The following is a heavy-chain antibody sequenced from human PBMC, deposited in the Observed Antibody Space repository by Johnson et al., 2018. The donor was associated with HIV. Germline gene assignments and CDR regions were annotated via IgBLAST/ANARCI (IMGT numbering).Heavy chain of an antibody. D-gene: IGHD3-16*01. CDR2: IRYDGSNK. CDR1: GFTFSSYG. V-gene: IGHV3-30*02. CDR3: AKVRLFGFRNDAFDI. Sequence: QVQLVESGGGVVQPGGSLRLSCAASGFTFSSYGMHWVRQAPGKGLEWVAFIRYDGSNKYYADSVKGRFTISSDNSKNTLYLQMNSLRAEDTAVYYCAKVRLFGFRNDAFDIWGQGAMVTVSS. J-gene: IGHJ3*02.